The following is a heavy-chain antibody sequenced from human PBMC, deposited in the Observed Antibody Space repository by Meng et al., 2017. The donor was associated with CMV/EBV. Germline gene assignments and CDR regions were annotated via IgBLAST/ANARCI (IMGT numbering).Heavy chain of an antibody. CDR1: GYTFTSYY. Sequence: ASVKVSCKASGYTFTSYYMHWVRQAPGQGLEWMGIINPSGGSTSYAQKFQGRVTMTRDTSTSTVYMELSSLRSEDTAVHYCARDRIVVVPGMDVWGQGTTVTVSS. CDR3: ARDRIVVVPGMDV. V-gene: IGHV1-46*01. D-gene: IGHD2-2*01. CDR2: INPSGGST. J-gene: IGHJ6*02.